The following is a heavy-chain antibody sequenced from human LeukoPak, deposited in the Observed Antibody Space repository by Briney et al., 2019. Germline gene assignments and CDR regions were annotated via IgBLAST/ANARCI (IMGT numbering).Heavy chain of an antibody. CDR3: AKDFNGFDI. J-gene: IGHJ3*02. Sequence: GGSLRLSCAASGFTFSSYWMHWVRQAPGKGLVWVSRINSDGSTTTYADSVKGRFTISRDNAKNTLYLQMNSLRADDTAVYYCAKDFNGFDIWGHGTMVTVSS. CDR1: GFTFSSYW. CDR2: INSDGSTT. V-gene: IGHV3-74*01.